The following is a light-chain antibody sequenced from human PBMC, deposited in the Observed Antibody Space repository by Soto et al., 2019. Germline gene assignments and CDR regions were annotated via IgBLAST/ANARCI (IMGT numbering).Light chain of an antibody. Sequence: DIQMTQSPSSLSASVGDIVTSTCRASQSISSYLNWYQQKLGKAPKLLIYAASSLQSGVSSRFSGSGSGTDFTLTISSLQPEDFAIYYCQQSYSNPYIFGQGTKLEIK. CDR2: AAS. CDR1: QSISSY. J-gene: IGKJ2*01. CDR3: QQSYSNPYI. V-gene: IGKV1-39*01.